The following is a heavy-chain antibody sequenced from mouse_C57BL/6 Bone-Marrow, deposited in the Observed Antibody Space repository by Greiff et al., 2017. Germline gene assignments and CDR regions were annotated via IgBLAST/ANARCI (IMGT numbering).Heavy chain of an antibody. CDR3: ASYYSNY. J-gene: IGHJ4*01. CDR1: GFTFSSYG. D-gene: IGHD2-5*01. Sequence: EVKVVESGGDLVKPGGSLKLSCAASGFTFSSYGMSWVRQTPDKRLEWVATISSGGSYTYYPDSVKGRFTISRDNAKNTLYLQMSSLKSEDTAMYYCASYYSNYWGQGTSVTVSS. V-gene: IGHV5-6*01. CDR2: ISSGGSYT.